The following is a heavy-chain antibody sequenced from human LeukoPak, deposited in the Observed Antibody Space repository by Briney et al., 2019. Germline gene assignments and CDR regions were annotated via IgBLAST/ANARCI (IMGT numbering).Heavy chain of an antibody. V-gene: IGHV1-18*01. D-gene: IGHD6-25*01. CDR2: IHIYRGNT. Sequence: ASVKVSCKASGYSSTNYGISWVRQAPGQGLEWMGWIHIYRGNTNYAQKFQGRVTMTRDTSISTAYMELSRLRSDDTAVYYCARVLAAASYYYYYYMDVWGKGTTVTVSS. J-gene: IGHJ6*03. CDR3: ARVLAAASYYYYYYMDV. CDR1: GYSSTNYG.